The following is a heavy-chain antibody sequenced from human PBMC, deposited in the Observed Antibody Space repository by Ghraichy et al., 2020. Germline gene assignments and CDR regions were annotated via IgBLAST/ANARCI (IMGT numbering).Heavy chain of an antibody. CDR2: INLDGSST. CDR3: ARDGASRDFFDY. CDR1: GFTFSTYW. Sequence: GALNISCAVSGFTFSTYWMHWVRQDPGKALVWVSRINLDGSSTSYADSVKGRFTISRDNAKNTLYLEMNSLRAEDTAVYYCARDGASRDFFDYWGQGTLVTVSS. V-gene: IGHV3-74*01. D-gene: IGHD3-10*01. J-gene: IGHJ4*02.